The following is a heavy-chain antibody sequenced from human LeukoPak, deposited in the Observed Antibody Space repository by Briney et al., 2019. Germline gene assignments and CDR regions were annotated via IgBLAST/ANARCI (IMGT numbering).Heavy chain of an antibody. CDR3: ARDRWELNYYYYMDV. Sequence: PSETLSLTCTVSGGSISSYYWSWIRQPPGKGLEWIGYIYYSGYTNYNPSLKSRVSISVDTSKNQFSLKLSSVTAADTAVYYCARDRWELNYYYYMDVWGKGTTVTISS. J-gene: IGHJ6*03. CDR2: IYYSGYT. CDR1: GGSISSYY. V-gene: IGHV4-59*01. D-gene: IGHD1-26*01.